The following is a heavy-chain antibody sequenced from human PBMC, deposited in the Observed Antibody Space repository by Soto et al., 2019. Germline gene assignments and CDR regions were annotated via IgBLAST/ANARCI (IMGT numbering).Heavy chain of an antibody. CDR1: GGSFSGYY. V-gene: IGHV4-34*01. CDR3: ARGIAAAGTQYYYGMDV. D-gene: IGHD6-13*01. CDR2: INHSGST. Sequence: SETLALTCAVYGGSFSGYYWSWIRQPPGKGLEWIGEINHSGSTNYNPSLKSRVTISVDTSKNQFSLKLSSVTAADTAVYYCARGIAAAGTQYYYGMDVWGQGTTVTVSS. J-gene: IGHJ6*02.